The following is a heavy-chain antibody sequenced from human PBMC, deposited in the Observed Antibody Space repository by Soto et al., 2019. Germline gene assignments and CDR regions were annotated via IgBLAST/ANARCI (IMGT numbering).Heavy chain of an antibody. CDR1: GYSIGSGSY. J-gene: IGHJ4*01. Sequence: SETLSLTCAVSGYSIGSGSYWAWIRQSPGKGLEWIGSIYHAGSVYYNPSLNGRVALSMDTSKNHFSLKLTSLTAADTAVYYCARAFD. CDR3: ARAFD. CDR2: IYHAGSV. V-gene: IGHV4-38-2*01.